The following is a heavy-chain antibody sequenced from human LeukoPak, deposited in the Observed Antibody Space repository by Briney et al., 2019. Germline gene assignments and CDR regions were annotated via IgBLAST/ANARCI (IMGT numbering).Heavy chain of an antibody. CDR1: GASITKNNW. Sequence: RSSETLSLTCAVSGASITKNNWWSWVRQPPGKGLEWVGEIYHSGNTNYNPSLKSRVTISVDKSKNQLSLKLDSVTAADTAVYYCVREFADDAFDIWGQGTMVTVSS. CDR2: IYHSGNT. CDR3: VREFADDAFDI. D-gene: IGHD2-21*01. J-gene: IGHJ3*02. V-gene: IGHV4-4*02.